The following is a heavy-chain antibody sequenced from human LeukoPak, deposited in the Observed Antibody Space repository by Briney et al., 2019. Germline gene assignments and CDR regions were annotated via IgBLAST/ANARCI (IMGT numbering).Heavy chain of an antibody. CDR2: IIWDGLNT. CDR1: GFTFNDYA. CDR3: VKEASPYGGGYSWGGSVDFDN. V-gene: IGHV3-43D*04. D-gene: IGHD3-3*01. Sequence: TVGSLRLSCAASGFTFNDYAMHWVRQVPGQGLEWVSLIIWDGLNTDYADSVKGRFSISRDNSKNSLYLQMNSLRVEDTALYHCVKEASPYGGGYSWGGSVDFDNWGQGTQVIVSS. J-gene: IGHJ4*02.